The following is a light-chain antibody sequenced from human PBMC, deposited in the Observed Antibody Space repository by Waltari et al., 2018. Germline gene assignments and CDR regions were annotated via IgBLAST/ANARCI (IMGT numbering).Light chain of an antibody. CDR3: SSYAGSNTYVL. CDR2: EVS. Sequence: QSALTQPPPASGSPGQPVTISCTGTSSDVGGYNYASWSQQHPGKVPKLVIFEVSKRPSGVPDRFSGSRSGNTASLAVSGLQAEDEADYYCSSYAGSNTYVLFGGGTKLTVL. J-gene: IGLJ2*01. V-gene: IGLV2-8*01. CDR1: SSDVGGYNY.